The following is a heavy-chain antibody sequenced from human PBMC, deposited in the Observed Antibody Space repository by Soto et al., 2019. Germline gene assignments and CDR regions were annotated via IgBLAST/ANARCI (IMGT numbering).Heavy chain of an antibody. CDR1: GYTFTSYG. CDR2: ISGYNGNT. V-gene: IGHV1-18*01. Sequence: QVQLVQSGAEVKKPGASVKVSCKSSGYTFTSYGISWVRQAPGQGLEWMGWISGYNGNTNYAQKLQGRVTMTTDTSTSTAYMELRSLRSDGTAVYYCARDEGYKLNDGGWFAPWGKGPLVTVSS. D-gene: IGHD1-1*01. CDR3: ARDEGYKLNDGGWFAP. J-gene: IGHJ5*02.